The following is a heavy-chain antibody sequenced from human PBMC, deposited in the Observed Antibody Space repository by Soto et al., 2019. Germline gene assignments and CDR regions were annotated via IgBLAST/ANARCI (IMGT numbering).Heavy chain of an antibody. CDR2: GYHSVSI. CDR3: ARAFAGFGAYWYFDL. CDR1: GGSITDYY. Sequence: SDSLSLTCTVSGGSITDYYWSWIRQPPGKALEWIGYGYHSVSIHYNPSLKTRVTISVDTSENQFSLRLSSVTAADTAVYYCARAFAGFGAYWYFDLWGRGTLVTVSS. J-gene: IGHJ2*01. V-gene: IGHV4-59*07. D-gene: IGHD3-16*01.